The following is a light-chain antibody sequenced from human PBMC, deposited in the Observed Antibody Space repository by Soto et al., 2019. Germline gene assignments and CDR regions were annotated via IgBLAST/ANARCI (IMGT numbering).Light chain of an antibody. Sequence: QSALTQPASVSGSPGQSITISCTGTSSDVGSYNLVSWYQQHPGKDPQLMIYEGSKRPSGVSNRFSGSKSGNTASLTISGLQAEDEADYYCCSYAGSSTLVFGGGTKLTVL. CDR1: SSDVGSYNL. J-gene: IGLJ2*01. V-gene: IGLV2-23*01. CDR3: CSYAGSSTLV. CDR2: EGS.